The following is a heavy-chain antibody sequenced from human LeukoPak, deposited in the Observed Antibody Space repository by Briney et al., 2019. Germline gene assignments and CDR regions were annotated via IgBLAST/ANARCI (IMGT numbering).Heavy chain of an antibody. CDR3: LRDPYEAY. J-gene: IGHJ4*02. D-gene: IGHD5-12*01. CDR1: GFTFTTYG. V-gene: IGHV3-33*01. CDR2: IWYDGNNI. Sequence: GGSLRLSCAVSGFTFTTYGMHWVRQAPGKGLEWVVVIWYDGNNIYYADSVKGRFTISRDNSKNTLYLQMNSLRAEDTAVYYCLRDPYEAYWGQGTLVTVSS.